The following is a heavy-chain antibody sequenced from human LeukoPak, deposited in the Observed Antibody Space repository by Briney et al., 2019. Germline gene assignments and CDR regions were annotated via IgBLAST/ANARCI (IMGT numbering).Heavy chain of an antibody. CDR3: ARDRVVVPAAFDY. CDR1: GYTFPTYG. CDR2: INPNSGGT. J-gene: IGHJ4*02. D-gene: IGHD2-2*01. Sequence: GASVKVSCKASGYTFPTYGISWVRQAPGQGLEWMGWINPNSGGTNYAQKFQGRVTMTRDTSISTAYMELSRLRSDDTAVYYCARDRVVVPAAFDYWGQGTLVTVSS. V-gene: IGHV1-2*02.